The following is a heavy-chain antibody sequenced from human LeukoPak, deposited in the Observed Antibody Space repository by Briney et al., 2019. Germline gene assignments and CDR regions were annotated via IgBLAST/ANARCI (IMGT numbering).Heavy chain of an antibody. J-gene: IGHJ6*03. Sequence: GGSLRLSCAASGFNFSSYGMSWVRQAPGKGLEWVSVISGSGGTTYYADSVKGRFTISRDNSKHTLYVQMNRLRVEDTAVYYCAKTTFGSYYMDVWGKGTTVTVSS. D-gene: IGHD3-10*02. CDR3: AKTTFGSYYMDV. CDR1: GFNFSSYG. V-gene: IGHV3-23*01. CDR2: ISGSGGTT.